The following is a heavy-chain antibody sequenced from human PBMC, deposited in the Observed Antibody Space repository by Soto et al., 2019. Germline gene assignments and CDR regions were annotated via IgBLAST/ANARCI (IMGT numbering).Heavy chain of an antibody. CDR1: GFTFSSYA. CDR3: AKLEEGYCSGGSCYSFFGGEKTDAFDI. J-gene: IGHJ3*02. D-gene: IGHD2-15*01. V-gene: IGHV3-23*01. CDR2: ISGSGGST. Sequence: GGSLRLSCAASGFTFSSYAMSWVRQAPGKGLEWVSAISGSGGSTYYADSVKGRFTISRDNSKNTPYLQMNSLRAEDTAVYYCAKLEEGYCSGGSCYSFFGGEKTDAFDIWGQGTMVTVSS.